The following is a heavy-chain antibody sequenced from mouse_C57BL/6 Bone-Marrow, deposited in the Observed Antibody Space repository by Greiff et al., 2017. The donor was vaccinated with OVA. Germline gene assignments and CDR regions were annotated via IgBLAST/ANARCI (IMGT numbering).Heavy chain of an antibody. Sequence: QVHVKQSGAELVRPGASVTLSCKASGYTFTDYEMHWVKQTPVHGLEWIGAIDPETGGTAYNQKFKGKAILTADKSSSTAYMALRSLTSEDSAVYYCTREGYGDYWGQGTTLTVSS. V-gene: IGHV1-15*01. D-gene: IGHD2-2*01. CDR2: IDPETGGT. CDR3: TREGYGDY. J-gene: IGHJ2*01. CDR1: GYTFTDYE.